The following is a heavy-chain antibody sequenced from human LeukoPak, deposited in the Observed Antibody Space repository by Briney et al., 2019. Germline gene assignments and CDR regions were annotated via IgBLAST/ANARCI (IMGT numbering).Heavy chain of an antibody. D-gene: IGHD6-6*01. Sequence: ASVEVSCKASGGTFSSYAISWVRQAPGQGLEWMGRIIPIFGIANYAQKFQGRVTITADKSTSTAYMELSSLRSEDTAVYYCARDIAARDDYWGQGTLVTVSS. CDR1: GGTFSSYA. J-gene: IGHJ4*02. V-gene: IGHV1-69*04. CDR2: IIPIFGIA. CDR3: ARDIAARDDY.